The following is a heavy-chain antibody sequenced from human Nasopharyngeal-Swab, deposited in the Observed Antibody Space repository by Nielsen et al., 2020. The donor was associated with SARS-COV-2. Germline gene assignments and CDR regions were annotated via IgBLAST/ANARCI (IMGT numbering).Heavy chain of an antibody. J-gene: IGHJ4*02. V-gene: IGHV3-53*01. CDR1: GFTFTTNH. D-gene: IGHD6-13*01. CDR2: IYSGGST. CDR3: ARDKRSSWYRVSLDY. Sequence: GGSLRLSCAASGFTFTTNHMSWVRQATGKGLEWVAIIYSGGSTYYADSVKGRFTISRDNSKNTLFLQMNSLRAEDTAVYYCARDKRSSWYRVSLDYWGQGSLVTVSS.